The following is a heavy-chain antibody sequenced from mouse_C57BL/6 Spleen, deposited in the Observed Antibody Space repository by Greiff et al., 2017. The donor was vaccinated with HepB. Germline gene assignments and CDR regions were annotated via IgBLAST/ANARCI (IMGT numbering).Heavy chain of an antibody. CDR1: GFTFSDYY. CDR3: ARVNYGSSSDY. Sequence: EVKLMESEGGLVQPGSSMKLSCTASGFTFSDYYMAWVRQVPEKGLEWVANINYDGSSTYYLDSLKSRFIISRDNAKNILYLQMSSLKSEDTATYYCARVNYGSSSDYWGQGTTLTVSS. D-gene: IGHD1-1*01. J-gene: IGHJ2*01. V-gene: IGHV5-16*01. CDR2: INYDGSST.